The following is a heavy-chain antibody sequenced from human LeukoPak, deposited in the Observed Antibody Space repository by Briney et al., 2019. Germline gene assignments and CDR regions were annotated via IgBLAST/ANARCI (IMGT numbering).Heavy chain of an antibody. CDR3: AREKQSGGTPFDY. CDR1: GFTFSTYW. J-gene: IGHJ4*02. V-gene: IGHV3-7*01. CDR2: INQDETSI. Sequence: GGSLRLSCAASGFTFSTYWMGWVRQAPGKGPEWVGNINQDETSIYFLESVKGRFTISRDNAKKSLYLQMNSLRDEDAAVYYCAREKQSGGTPFDYWGQGSLVTVSS. D-gene: IGHD1-26*01.